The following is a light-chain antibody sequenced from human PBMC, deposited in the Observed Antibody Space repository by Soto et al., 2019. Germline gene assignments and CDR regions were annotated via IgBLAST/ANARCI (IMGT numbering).Light chain of an antibody. CDR2: GAS. J-gene: IGKJ4*01. Sequence: IQLTQSPSSLSASVGDRVTITCRASQGIGSYLAWYRQEPGKAPELLIYGASTLQSGVPSRFSGSGYGTDFTLTISNLRPEDFATYYCQQHDSYPVTFGGGTKVAI. CDR1: QGIGSY. CDR3: QQHDSYPVT. V-gene: IGKV1-9*01.